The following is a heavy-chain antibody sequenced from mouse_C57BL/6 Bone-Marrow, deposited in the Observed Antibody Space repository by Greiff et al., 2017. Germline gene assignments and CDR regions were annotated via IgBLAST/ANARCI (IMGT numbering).Heavy chain of an antibody. D-gene: IGHD2-3*01. CDR2: ISSGSSTI. Sequence: EVKLVESGGGLVKPGGSLKLSCAASGFTFSDYGMPWVRQAPEKGLEWVAYISSGSSTIYYADTVKGRFTITRDNAKNTLFLQMTSLRSEDTAMYYCARTGYYDYFGYWGQGTTLTVSS. J-gene: IGHJ2*01. V-gene: IGHV5-17*01. CDR1: GFTFSDYG. CDR3: ARTGYYDYFGY.